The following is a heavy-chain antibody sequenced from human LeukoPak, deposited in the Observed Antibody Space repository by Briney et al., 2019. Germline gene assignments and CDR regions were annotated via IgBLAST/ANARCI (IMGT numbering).Heavy chain of an antibody. CDR2: ISSGSTYM. D-gene: IGHD6-13*01. CDR3: AREHIAAAGPHY. J-gene: IGHJ4*02. CDR1: GFTFSSYS. V-gene: IGHV3-21*01. Sequence: GGSLRLSCAASGFTFSSYSMNWVRQAPGKGLEWVSYISSGSTYMYYADSLKGRFIISRDNAKSSLYLQMNSLRAEDTAVYYCAREHIAAAGPHYWGQGTLVTVSS.